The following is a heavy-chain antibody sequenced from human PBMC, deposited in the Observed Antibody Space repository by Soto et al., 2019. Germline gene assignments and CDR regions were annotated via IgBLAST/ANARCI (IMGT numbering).Heavy chain of an antibody. CDR2: IYYSGST. J-gene: IGHJ4*02. D-gene: IGHD2-21*02. Sequence: QLQLQESGPGLVKPSETLSLTCTVSGGSISSSSYYWGWIRQPPGKGLEWIGSIYYSGSTYYNPSLKSRVTISVDTSKNQFSLKLSSVTAADTAVYYCARHRGVVTATYYFDYWGQGTLVTVSS. V-gene: IGHV4-39*01. CDR3: ARHRGVVTATYYFDY. CDR1: GGSISSSSYY.